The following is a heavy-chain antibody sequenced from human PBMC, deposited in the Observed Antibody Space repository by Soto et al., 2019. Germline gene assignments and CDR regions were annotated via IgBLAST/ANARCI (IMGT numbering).Heavy chain of an antibody. CDR3: ARRSYDSLSPLKGNWFDP. D-gene: IGHD3-3*01. CDR2: IYYSGST. Sequence: SETLSLTCTVSGGSISSYYWSWIRQPPGKGLEWIGYIYYSGSTNYNPSLKSRVTISVDTSKNQFSLKPSSVTAADTAVYYCARRSYDSLSPLKGNWFDPWGQGTLVTVSS. CDR1: GGSISSYY. V-gene: IGHV4-59*08. J-gene: IGHJ5*02.